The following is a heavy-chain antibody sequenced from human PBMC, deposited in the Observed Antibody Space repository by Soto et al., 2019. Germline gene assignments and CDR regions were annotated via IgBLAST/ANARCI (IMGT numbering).Heavy chain of an antibody. CDR1: GGSISSGGYY. J-gene: IGHJ6*02. D-gene: IGHD3-22*01. Sequence: SETLSLTCTVSGGSISSGGYYWSWIRQHPGKGLEWIGYIYYSGSTNYNPSLKSRVTISVDTSKNQFSLKLSSVTAADTAVYYCAREVNHYYYGMDVWGQGTTVTVSS. CDR2: IYYSGST. V-gene: IGHV4-61*08. CDR3: AREVNHYYYGMDV.